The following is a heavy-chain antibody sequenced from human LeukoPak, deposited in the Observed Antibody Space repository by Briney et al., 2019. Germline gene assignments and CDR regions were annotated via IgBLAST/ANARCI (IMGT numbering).Heavy chain of an antibody. J-gene: IGHJ5*02. V-gene: IGHV3-15*01. Sequence: GGSLRLSCEASGFTFINALMSWVRQAPGKGLEWVGRIKIKADGGTTDYAAPVPGRFTISRDDSKNTVYLQMNSLKPEDTAVYYCTRGGTYCPSWGQGTLVTVSS. CDR2: IKIKADGGTT. CDR3: TRGGTYCPS. D-gene: IGHD1-26*01. CDR1: GFTFINAL.